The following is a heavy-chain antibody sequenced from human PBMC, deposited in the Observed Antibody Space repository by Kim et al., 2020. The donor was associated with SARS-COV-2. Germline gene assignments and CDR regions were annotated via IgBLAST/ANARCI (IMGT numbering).Heavy chain of an antibody. V-gene: IGHV4-34*01. CDR2: INHSGST. CDR3: ATRVVVAATRRDY. J-gene: IGHJ4*02. CDR1: GGSFSGYY. Sequence: SETLSLTCAVYGGSFSGYYWSWIRQPPGKGLEWIGEINHSGSTNYNPSLKSRVTISVDTSKNQFSLKLSSVTAADTAVYYCATRVVVAATRRDYWGQGTLVTVSS. D-gene: IGHD2-15*01.